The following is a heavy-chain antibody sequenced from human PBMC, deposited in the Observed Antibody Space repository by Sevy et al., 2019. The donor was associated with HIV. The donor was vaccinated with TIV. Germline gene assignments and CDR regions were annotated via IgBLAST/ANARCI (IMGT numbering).Heavy chain of an antibody. J-gene: IGHJ4*02. CDR3: TRGRTWPDY. Sequence: GGSLGLSCAASGFTFSNFWMIWVRQAPGKGPEWVANINQDGGEKNYVDSVKGRFTISRDNAKNSLYLQMNSLRAEDTAVYYCTRGRTWPDYWGQGTLVTVSS. CDR2: INQDGGEK. V-gene: IGHV3-7*01. CDR1: GFTFSNFW.